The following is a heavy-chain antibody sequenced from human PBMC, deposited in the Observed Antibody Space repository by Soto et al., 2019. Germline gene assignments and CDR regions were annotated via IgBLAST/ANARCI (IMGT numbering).Heavy chain of an antibody. J-gene: IGHJ4*02. Sequence: QVQLVQSGAEVKKPGASVKVSCKASGYTFTGHYMYWVRQAPGQGLEWMGWINPNSGDTNYAQKFRGGVTMTGDTSISTAYMGVSRLRSDDTAVYYCAKDRGDLLIFDSWAQGPLVTVSS. CDR1: GYTFTGHY. D-gene: IGHD2-21*02. CDR3: AKDRGDLLIFDS. CDR2: INPNSGDT. V-gene: IGHV1-2*02.